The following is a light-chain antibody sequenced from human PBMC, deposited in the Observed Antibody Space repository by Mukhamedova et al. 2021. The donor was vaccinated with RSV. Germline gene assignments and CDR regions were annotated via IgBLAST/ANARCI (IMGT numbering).Light chain of an antibody. V-gene: IGKV3-20*01. CDR2: GAS. CDR3: QQYDSAPYT. J-gene: IGKJ2*01. Sequence: GERATLFCRASETLSKNHLAWYQQRPDQAPRLLIYGASTRASGIADRFSGSVSGTDFTLTISRLEPEDFAVYYCQQYDSAPYTFG. CDR1: ETLSKNH.